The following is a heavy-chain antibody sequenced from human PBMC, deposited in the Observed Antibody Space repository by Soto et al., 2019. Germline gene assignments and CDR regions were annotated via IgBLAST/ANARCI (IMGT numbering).Heavy chain of an antibody. V-gene: IGHV1-69*13. CDR3: ARGPIYYDSSGYYLY. CDR2: IIPIFGTA. D-gene: IGHD3-22*01. Sequence: ASVKVSCKASGGTFSSYAISWVRQAPGQGLEWVGGIIPIFGTANYAQKFQGRVTITADESTSTAYMELSSLRSEDTAVYYCARGPIYYDSSGYYLYWGQGTLVTVSS. CDR1: GGTFSSYA. J-gene: IGHJ4*02.